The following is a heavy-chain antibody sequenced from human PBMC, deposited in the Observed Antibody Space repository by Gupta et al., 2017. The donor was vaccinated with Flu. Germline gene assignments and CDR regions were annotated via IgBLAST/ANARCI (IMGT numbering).Heavy chain of an antibody. CDR1: GGSLSSLNC. Sequence: QLQESGPGLVRPSGTLSLTSAVSGGSLSSLNCWCWVRQPPGKGLEWIGEVYHTGSPNYNPSLKSRVSISVDKSNNQFSLNLTSVTAADTAVYYCARYYSPYISNWARSYMDVWGRGTTVTVSS. CDR3: ARYYSPYISNWARSYMDV. J-gene: IGHJ6*03. V-gene: IGHV4-4*02. D-gene: IGHD4-4*01. CDR2: VYHTGSP.